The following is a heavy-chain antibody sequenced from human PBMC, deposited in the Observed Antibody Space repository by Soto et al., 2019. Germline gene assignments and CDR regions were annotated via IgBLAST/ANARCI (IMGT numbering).Heavy chain of an antibody. V-gene: IGHV3-23*01. CDR2: ISGSGGST. J-gene: IGHJ3*02. CDR3: AKHDYVWGSYRYKAKPDAFDI. CDR1: GFTFSSYA. Sequence: GGSLRLSCAASGFTFSSYAMSWVRQAPGKGLEWVSAISGSGGSTYYADSVKGRFTISRDNSKNTLYLQMNSLRAEDTAVYYCAKHDYVWGSYRYKAKPDAFDIWGQGTMVTVPS. D-gene: IGHD3-16*02.